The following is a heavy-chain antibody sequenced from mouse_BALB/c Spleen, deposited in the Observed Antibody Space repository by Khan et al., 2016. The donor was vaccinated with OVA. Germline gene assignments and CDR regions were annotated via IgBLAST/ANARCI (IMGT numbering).Heavy chain of an antibody. V-gene: IGHV1-7*01. J-gene: IGHJ2*01. CDR3: ARDRIDY. CDR1: GYTFTTYW. Sequence: QVQLKQSGAELAKPGASVKMSCKASGYTFTTYWVHWVKQRPGQGLEWIGYINPTSGYTDYNEKFKDKATLSADKSSNTAYMQLSSLTSEDSAVYYCARDRIDYWGQGTTLTVSS. CDR2: INPTSGYT.